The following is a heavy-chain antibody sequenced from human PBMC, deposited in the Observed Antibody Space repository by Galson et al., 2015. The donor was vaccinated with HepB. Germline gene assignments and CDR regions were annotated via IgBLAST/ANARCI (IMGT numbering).Heavy chain of an antibody. J-gene: IGHJ6*02. CDR2: INTGNGDT. V-gene: IGHV1-3*04. Sequence: SCKASGYTFISYAMHWVRQAPGQRLEWMGWINTGNGDTKYSPNFQGRVTITRDTSATTAYMDLSGLRSEDTAVYYCARARVSRDSSGSPYYYNMDVWGQGTTVTVSS. D-gene: IGHD3-22*01. CDR1: GYTFISYA. CDR3: ARARVSRDSSGSPYYYNMDV.